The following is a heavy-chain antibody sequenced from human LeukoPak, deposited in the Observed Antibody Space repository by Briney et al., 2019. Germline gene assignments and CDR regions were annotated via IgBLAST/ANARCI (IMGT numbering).Heavy chain of an antibody. CDR2: IYTSGST. Sequence: SETLSLTCTVSGGSISSHYWYWIRQPAGKGLEWIGLIYTSGSTNYNPSLKSRVTMSVDTSKNQFSLKLSSVTAADTAVYYCARGGIGNAFDIWGQGTMVTVSS. V-gene: IGHV4-4*07. CDR3: ARGGIGNAFDI. CDR1: GGSISSHY. D-gene: IGHD3-16*01. J-gene: IGHJ3*02.